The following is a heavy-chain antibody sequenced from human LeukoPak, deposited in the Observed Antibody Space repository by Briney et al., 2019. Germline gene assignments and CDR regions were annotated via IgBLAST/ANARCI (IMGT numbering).Heavy chain of an antibody. CDR3: ARVGHYYDSSGYQLYYFDY. Sequence: GGSLRLSCAASGFTVSSNYMSWVRQAPGKGLEWVSVIYSGGSTYYADSVKGRFTISRHNSKNTLYLQMDSLRAEDTAVYYCARVGHYYDSSGYQLYYFDYWGQGTLVTVSS. V-gene: IGHV3-53*04. CDR2: IYSGGST. CDR1: GFTVSSNY. J-gene: IGHJ4*02. D-gene: IGHD3-22*01.